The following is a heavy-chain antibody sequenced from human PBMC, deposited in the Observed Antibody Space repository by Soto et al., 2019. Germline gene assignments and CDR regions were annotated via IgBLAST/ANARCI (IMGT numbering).Heavy chain of an antibody. J-gene: IGHJ6*02. D-gene: IGHD3-16*01. CDR2: IYYSGST. CDR1: GGSFSGYY. CDR3: AIITMITFGGVLYDGMDV. Sequence: SETLSLTCAVYGGSFSGYYWGWIRQPPGKGLEWIGSIYYSGSTYYNPSLKSRVTISVDTSKNQFSLKLSSVTAADTAVYYCAIITMITFGGVLYDGMDVWGQGTTVTVSS. V-gene: IGHV4-39*01.